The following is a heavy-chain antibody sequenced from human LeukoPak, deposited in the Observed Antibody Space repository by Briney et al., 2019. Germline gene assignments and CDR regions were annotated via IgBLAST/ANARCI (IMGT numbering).Heavy chain of an antibody. CDR1: GGSFSGYY. Sequence: SETLSLTCAVCGGSFSGYYWSWIRQPPGKGLEWIGEINHSGSTNYNPSLKSRVTISVDTSKNQFSLKLSSVTAADTAVYYCARADYGDYVDAFDIWGQGTMVTVSS. D-gene: IGHD4-17*01. CDR2: INHSGST. J-gene: IGHJ3*02. V-gene: IGHV4-34*01. CDR3: ARADYGDYVDAFDI.